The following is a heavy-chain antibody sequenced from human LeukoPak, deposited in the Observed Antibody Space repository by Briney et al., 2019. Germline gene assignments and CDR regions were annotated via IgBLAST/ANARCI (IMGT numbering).Heavy chain of an antibody. Sequence: GASVKVSCKSSGYTFTGYYTHWVRLPPGQGLEWMGWINPNSGGTDYAQKVQGRVTMTRDTSISTAYMELSRLRSDDTAVYYCARADYGDYAFDYWGQGTLVTVSS. J-gene: IGHJ4*02. CDR1: GYTFTGYY. CDR2: INPNSGGT. CDR3: ARADYGDYAFDY. V-gene: IGHV1-2*02. D-gene: IGHD4-17*01.